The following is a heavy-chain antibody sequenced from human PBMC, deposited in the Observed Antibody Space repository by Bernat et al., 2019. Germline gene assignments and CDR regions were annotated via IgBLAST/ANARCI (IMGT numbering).Heavy chain of an antibody. J-gene: IGHJ4*02. CDR1: GFTFSTYA. V-gene: IGHV3-23*01. D-gene: IGHD3-10*01. Sequence: EVQLLESGGGSVQPGESLRLSCAASGFTFSTYAMTWVRQAPGKGLEWVSVIAGDGGGIHHADSVKGRFTISRDNSKNTLYLQMNSLRAEDTAVYYCAREWGSADWGQGTLVTVSS. CDR3: AREWGSAD. CDR2: IAGDGGGI.